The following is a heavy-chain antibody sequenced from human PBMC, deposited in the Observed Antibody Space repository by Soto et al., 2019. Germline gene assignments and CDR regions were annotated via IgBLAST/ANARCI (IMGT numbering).Heavy chain of an antibody. Sequence: QVQLVQSGAEVKKPGSSVKVSCKASGGTFSSYAISWVRLAPGQGLEWMGGIIPIFGTANYAQKFQGRVTITADESTSTAYMELSSLRSEDTAVYYCARDRRGTMVRGVMGDWFDPWGQGTLLTVSS. CDR1: GGTFSSYA. CDR3: ARDRRGTMVRGVMGDWFDP. D-gene: IGHD3-10*01. V-gene: IGHV1-69*01. CDR2: IIPIFGTA. J-gene: IGHJ5*02.